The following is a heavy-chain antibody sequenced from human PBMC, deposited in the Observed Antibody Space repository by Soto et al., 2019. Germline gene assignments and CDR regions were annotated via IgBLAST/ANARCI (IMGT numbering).Heavy chain of an antibody. CDR2: ISSSGTGI. V-gene: IGHV3-11*01. CDR1: GFTFSDYY. J-gene: IGHJ3*02. D-gene: IGHD2-15*01. Sequence: GGSLRLSCAASGFTFSDYYMTWIRQAPGKGLEWVSYISSSGTGIYYADPVKGRFTISRDNAKNSLFLQMSSLRAEDTAVYYCARAYSDAFDIWGQGTMVTVSS. CDR3: ARAYSDAFDI.